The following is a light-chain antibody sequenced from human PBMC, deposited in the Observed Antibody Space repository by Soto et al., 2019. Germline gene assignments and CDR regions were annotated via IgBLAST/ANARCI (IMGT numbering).Light chain of an antibody. CDR2: LNSDGSH. CDR1: SGHSSYA. V-gene: IGLV4-69*01. Sequence: QPVLTQSPSASASLGASVKLTCTLSSGHSSYAIAWHQQQPETGPRYLMKLNSDGSHSKGDGIPDRFSGSSTGAERYLTSAGPQAEDEADYYWQNWGTGIVVFGGGTKLTVL. J-gene: IGLJ2*01. CDR3: QNWGTGIVV.